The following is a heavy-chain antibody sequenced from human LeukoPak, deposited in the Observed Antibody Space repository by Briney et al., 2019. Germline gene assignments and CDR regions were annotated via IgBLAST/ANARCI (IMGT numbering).Heavy chain of an antibody. J-gene: IGHJ6*04. CDR3: ARQFRNYYGSARGPLDV. CDR1: GGTFSSYA. V-gene: IGHV1-69*05. Sequence: GASVKVSCKASGGTFSSYAISWVRQAPGQGLEWMGGIIPIFGTANYAQKFQGRVTITTDESTSTAYMELSSLRSEDTAVYYCARQFRNYYGSARGPLDVWGKGTTVTVSS. CDR2: IIPIFGTA. D-gene: IGHD3-10*01.